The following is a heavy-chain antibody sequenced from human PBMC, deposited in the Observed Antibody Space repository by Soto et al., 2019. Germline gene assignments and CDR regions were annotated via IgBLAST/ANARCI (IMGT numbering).Heavy chain of an antibody. V-gene: IGHV3-30-3*01. D-gene: IGHD3-22*01. CDR1: GFTFSGFA. Sequence: GGSLRLSCAASGFTFSGFAMHWVRQAPGKGLEWVAVISYDGSNKYYAESVKGRFTISRDNSKNTLYLQMNSLRAEDTAVYYCAKEGYYYDSSGYWSPSSYFDYWGQGTLVTVSS. CDR2: ISYDGSNK. CDR3: AKEGYYYDSSGYWSPSSYFDY. J-gene: IGHJ4*02.